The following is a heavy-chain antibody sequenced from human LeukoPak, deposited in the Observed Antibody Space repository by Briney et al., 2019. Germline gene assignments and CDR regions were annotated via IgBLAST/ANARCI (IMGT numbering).Heavy chain of an antibody. Sequence: PGGSLRLSRVASGITFSDHYMDWVRQAPGKGLEWVGRIRNKAKSYTTDYAASVKGRFTISRDDSKNSGYLQMNILKTEDTAVYYCVPHSRGGPDYWGQGTLVTVSS. CDR1: GITFSDHY. V-gene: IGHV3-72*01. CDR2: IRNKAKSYTT. J-gene: IGHJ4*02. CDR3: VPHSRGGPDY. D-gene: IGHD3-10*01.